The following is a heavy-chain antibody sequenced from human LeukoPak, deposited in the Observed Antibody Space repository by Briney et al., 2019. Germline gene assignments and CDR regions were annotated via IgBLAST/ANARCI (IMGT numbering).Heavy chain of an antibody. J-gene: IGHJ4*02. CDR2: IYYSGST. CDR3: ARQSWDDFWSGYLSYYFDY. V-gene: IGHV4-59*08. D-gene: IGHD3-3*01. CDR1: GGSISSYY. Sequence: PSETLSLTCTVSGGSISSYYWSWIRQPPGKGLEWIGYIYYSGSTNYNPSLKSRVTISVDTSKNQFSPKLSSVTAADTAVYYCARQSWDDFWSGYLSYYFDYWGQGTLVTVSS.